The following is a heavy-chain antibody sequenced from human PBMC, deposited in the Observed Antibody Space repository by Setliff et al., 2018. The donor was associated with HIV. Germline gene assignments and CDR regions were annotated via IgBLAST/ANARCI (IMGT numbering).Heavy chain of an antibody. J-gene: IGHJ3*02. CDR1: GGSICSYY. CDR3: ARNPCSGGSCPDAFDI. Sequence: SETLSLTCTVSGGSICSYYWSWIRQPPGKGLEWIGYIYYSGSTNYNPSLKSRVTISVDTSKNQFSLKLSSVTAADTAVYYCARNPCSGGSCPDAFDIWGQGTMVTVSS. V-gene: IGHV4-59*01. CDR2: IYYSGST. D-gene: IGHD2-15*01.